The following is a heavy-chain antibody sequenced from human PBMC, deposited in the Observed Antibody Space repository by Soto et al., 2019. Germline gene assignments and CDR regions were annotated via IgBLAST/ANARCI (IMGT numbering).Heavy chain of an antibody. Sequence: PGGSLRLSCAASGFTFSSSGMHWVRQAPGKGLEWVAVISYDGSDKDYADSVKGRFTISRDNSRNTLFLQMNSLRAEDTAVYYCARDYYKYYDSSGYYRSPAYWGQGTLVTVSS. V-gene: IGHV3-30*03. D-gene: IGHD3-22*01. CDR3: ARDYYKYYDSSGYYRSPAY. CDR1: GFTFSSSG. CDR2: ISYDGSDK. J-gene: IGHJ4*02.